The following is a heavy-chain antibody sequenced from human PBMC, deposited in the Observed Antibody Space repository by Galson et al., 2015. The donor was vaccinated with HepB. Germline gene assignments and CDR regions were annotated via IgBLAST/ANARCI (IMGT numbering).Heavy chain of an antibody. D-gene: IGHD3-22*01. CDR3: VHSTGCYPTPLDY. J-gene: IGHJ4*02. Sequence: SLRLSCAASGFTISSSAMHWVRQAPGKGLEWVAVISYDGGDKNYADSVKGRFTISRDNSKNTLYLQMNSLRTEDTAVYYCVHSTGCYPTPLDYWGQGTLVIVSS. CDR2: ISYDGGDK. CDR1: GFTISSSA. V-gene: IGHV3-30-3*01.